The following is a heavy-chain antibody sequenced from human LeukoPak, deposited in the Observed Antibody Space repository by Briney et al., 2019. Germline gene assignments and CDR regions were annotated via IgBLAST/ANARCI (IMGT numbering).Heavy chain of an antibody. J-gene: IGHJ5*02. Sequence: SETLSLTCTVSGGSISNYYWSWIRQPAGKGLEWIGRIYSSGTTVYNPSLKSRVTMSVDTSKNQFSLKLSSVTAADTAVYFCASGSSGYDPWGQGTLVTVSS. CDR3: ASGSSGYDP. D-gene: IGHD5-12*01. CDR1: GGSISNYY. V-gene: IGHV4-4*07. CDR2: IYSSGTT.